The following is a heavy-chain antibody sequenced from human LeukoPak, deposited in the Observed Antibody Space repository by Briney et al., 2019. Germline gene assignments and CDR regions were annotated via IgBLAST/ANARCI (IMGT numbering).Heavy chain of an antibody. V-gene: IGHV4-59*01. J-gene: IGHJ4*02. Sequence: ETLSLTCTVSGGSISRYYWSWIRQPPGKGLEWIGYIYSRVSTNYNPSLKSRVTISADTSKNQFSLKLSSVTAADTAVYYCARSHSVWTSFDYWGQGTLVTV. CDR2: IYSRVST. CDR3: ARSHSVWTSFDY. D-gene: IGHD3/OR15-3a*01. CDR1: GGSISRYY.